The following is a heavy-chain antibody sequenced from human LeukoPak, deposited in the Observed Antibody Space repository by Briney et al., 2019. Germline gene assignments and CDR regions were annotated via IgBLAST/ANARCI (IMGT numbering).Heavy chain of an antibody. J-gene: IGHJ4*02. CDR3: AREFGSSRYFDY. D-gene: IGHD2-15*01. CDR1: GFTFSSYW. Sequence: PGGPLRLSCEASGFTFSSYWMHWVRQAPGKGLVWVSRINSDGSFTNYADSVKGRFTISRDNAKNTLYLQMNSLRAEDTAVYYCAREFGSSRYFDYWGQGIPVTVSS. CDR2: INSDGSFT. V-gene: IGHV3-74*01.